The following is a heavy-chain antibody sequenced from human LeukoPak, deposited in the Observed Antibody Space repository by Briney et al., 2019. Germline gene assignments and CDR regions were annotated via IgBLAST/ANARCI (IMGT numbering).Heavy chain of an antibody. Sequence: GGSLRLSCAASGFPFSSYAMSWVRQAPGKGLEWVSAISGSGVSTFYADSVKGRFTISRDNSKNTLYLQMNSLRAKDTAVYYCAKEVYFDNSGYYYPFDSWGQETLVTVSS. CDR1: GFPFSSYA. J-gene: IGHJ4*02. D-gene: IGHD3-22*01. CDR3: AKEVYFDNSGYYYPFDS. V-gene: IGHV3-23*01. CDR2: ISGSGVST.